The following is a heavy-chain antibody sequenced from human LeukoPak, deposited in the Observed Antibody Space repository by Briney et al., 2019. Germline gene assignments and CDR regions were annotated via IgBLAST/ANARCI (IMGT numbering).Heavy chain of an antibody. D-gene: IGHD2-21*02. V-gene: IGHV3-48*01. CDR2: ISSSSSTI. CDR3: ARVRRVSRVVTALRGYYYMDV. J-gene: IGHJ6*03. CDR1: GFTFSSYS. Sequence: GGSLRLSCAASGFTFSSYSMNWVRQAPGKGLEWVSYISSSSSTIYYADSVKGRFTISRDNAKNSLYLQMNSLRAEDTAVYYCARVRRVSRVVTALRGYYYMDVWGKGTTVTVSS.